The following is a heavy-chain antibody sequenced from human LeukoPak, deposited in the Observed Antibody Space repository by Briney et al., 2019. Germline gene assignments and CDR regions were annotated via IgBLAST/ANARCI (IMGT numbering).Heavy chain of an antibody. Sequence: ASVKVSCKASGYIFTDYYMHWVRQAPGQGPEWMGWITPNSGGTVFAQKFQGRVTMTRDTSISTAYMELSRLRSDDTAVYICARVRYDSSGYYDYWGQGTLVTVSS. CDR3: ARVRYDSSGYYDY. CDR2: ITPNSGGT. CDR1: GYIFTDYY. V-gene: IGHV1-2*02. D-gene: IGHD3-22*01. J-gene: IGHJ4*02.